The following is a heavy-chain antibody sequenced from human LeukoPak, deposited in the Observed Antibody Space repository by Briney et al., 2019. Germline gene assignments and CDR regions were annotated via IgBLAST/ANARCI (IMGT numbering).Heavy chain of an antibody. D-gene: IGHD3-16*01. CDR2: ISSSSSYI. CDR3: AKDRRIAFGGEDI. CDR1: GFTFSSYS. V-gene: IGHV3-21*04. Sequence: GGSLRLSCAASGFTFSSYSMNWVRQAPGKGLEWVSSISSSSSYIYYADSVKGRFTISRDNAKNSLYLQMNSLRAEDTAVYYCAKDRRIAFGGEDIWGQGTMVTVSS. J-gene: IGHJ3*02.